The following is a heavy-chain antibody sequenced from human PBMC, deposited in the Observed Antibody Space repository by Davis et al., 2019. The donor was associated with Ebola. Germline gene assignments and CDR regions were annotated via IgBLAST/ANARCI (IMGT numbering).Heavy chain of an antibody. CDR1: GFTFSDYY. V-gene: IGHV4-38-2*01. Sequence: ESLKISCAASGFTFSDYYMSWIRQPPGKGLEWIGSIYYSGSTSYNPSLKSRLTISVDTSKNQFSLKLSSVTAADTAVYYCARGLTAIDCSGGSCFSNNWFDPWGQGTLVTVSS. CDR3: ARGLTAIDCSGGSCFSNNWFDP. D-gene: IGHD2-15*01. CDR2: IYYSGST. J-gene: IGHJ5*02.